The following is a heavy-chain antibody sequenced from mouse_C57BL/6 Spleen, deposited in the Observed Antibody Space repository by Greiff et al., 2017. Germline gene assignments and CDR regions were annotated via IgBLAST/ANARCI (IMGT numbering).Heavy chain of an antibody. D-gene: IGHD2-4*01. CDR2: IDPSDSYT. Sequence: QVQLQQPGAELVRPGTSVKLSCKASGYTFTSYWMHWVKQRPGQGLEWIGVIDPSDSYTNYNQKFKGKATLTVDTSSSTAYMQLSSLTSEDSAVYYCASKREAYDYDEGVFDYWGQGTTLTVSS. J-gene: IGHJ2*01. CDR3: ASKREAYDYDEGVFDY. CDR1: GYTFTSYW. V-gene: IGHV1-59*01.